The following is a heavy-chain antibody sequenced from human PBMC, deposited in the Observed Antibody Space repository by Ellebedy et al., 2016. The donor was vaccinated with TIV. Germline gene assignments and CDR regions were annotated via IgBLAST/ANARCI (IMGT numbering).Heavy chain of an antibody. J-gene: IGHJ2*01. D-gene: IGHD1-20*01. Sequence: MPSETLSLTCAVNGGSFSGHSWSWIRQPPGKGLEWIGEVNHRGSTSYNRSLRSRVTVSIDTSKYQFSLRLSAVTAADTAVYYCARGNFQDVDLDHWYFDLWGRGTLVTVSS. CDR2: VNHRGST. CDR1: GGSFSGHS. V-gene: IGHV4-34*01. CDR3: ARGNFQDVDLDHWYFDL.